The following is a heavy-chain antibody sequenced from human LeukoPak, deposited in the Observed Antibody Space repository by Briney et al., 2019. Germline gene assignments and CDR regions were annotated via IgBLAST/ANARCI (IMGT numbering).Heavy chain of an antibody. CDR3: AKSEQQLGPRRWFDP. J-gene: IGHJ5*02. CDR2: IYHSGST. V-gene: IGHV4-38-2*01. D-gene: IGHD6-13*01. CDR1: GYSISSGYY. Sequence: SETLSLTCAVSGYSISSGYYWGWIRQPPGKGLEWIGSIYHSGSTYYNPSLKSRVTISVDTSKNQFSLKLSSVTAADTAVYYSAKSEQQLGPRRWFDPWGQGTLVTVSS.